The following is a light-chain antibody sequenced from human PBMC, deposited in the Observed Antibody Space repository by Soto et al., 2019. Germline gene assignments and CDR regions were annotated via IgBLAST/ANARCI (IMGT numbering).Light chain of an antibody. V-gene: IGLV2-14*03. Sequence: LTQPASVFGSPGQSITISCTGTSSDVGGYNFVSWYQQHPGKAPKLMIYEVSNRPSGVSNRFSGSKSGNTASLTISGLQPEDEADYYCSSYTTSSTVVFGTGTKVTV. CDR2: EVS. CDR3: SSYTTSSTVV. J-gene: IGLJ1*01. CDR1: SSDVGGYNF.